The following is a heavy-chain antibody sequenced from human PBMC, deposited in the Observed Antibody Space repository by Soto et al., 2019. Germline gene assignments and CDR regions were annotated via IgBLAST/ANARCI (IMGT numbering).Heavy chain of an antibody. D-gene: IGHD5-12*01. Sequence: PGGSLRLSCAASGFTFDDYGMSWVRQAPGKGLEWVSGINWNGGSTGYADSVKGRFTISRDNAKNSLYLQMNSLRAEDTALYYCARDLTPPELYSGYAACDYWGQGTLVTVSS. CDR1: GFTFDDYG. J-gene: IGHJ4*02. V-gene: IGHV3-20*04. CDR3: ARDLTPPELYSGYAACDY. CDR2: INWNGGST.